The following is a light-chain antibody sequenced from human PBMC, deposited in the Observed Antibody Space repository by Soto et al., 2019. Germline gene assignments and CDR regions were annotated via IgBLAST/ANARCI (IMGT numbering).Light chain of an antibody. CDR3: QQYNSYPWT. CDR2: KAS. V-gene: IGKV1-5*03. CDR1: QSIRNS. Sequence: DGQMTQSPATLSASIGDRVAITCRASQSIRNSLAWYQQKPGKAPKLLISKASSLESGVPSRFSGSGSGTEFTLTFSSLQPDDFATYYCQQYNSYPWTFGQGTKVEIK. J-gene: IGKJ1*01.